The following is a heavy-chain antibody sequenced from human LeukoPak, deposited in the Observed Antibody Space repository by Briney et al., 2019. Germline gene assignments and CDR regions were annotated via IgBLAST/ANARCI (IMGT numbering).Heavy chain of an antibody. CDR3: TTGYSGSYGAFDI. J-gene: IGHJ3*02. D-gene: IGHD1-26*01. CDR2: IKSKTDGGTT. CDR1: GFTFSSYS. V-gene: IGHV3-15*01. Sequence: GGSLRLSCAASGFTFSSYSMNWVRQAPGKGLEWVGRIKSKTDGGTTDYAAPVKGRFTISRDDSKNTLYLQMNSLKTEDTAVYYCTTGYSGSYGAFDIWGQGTMVTVSS.